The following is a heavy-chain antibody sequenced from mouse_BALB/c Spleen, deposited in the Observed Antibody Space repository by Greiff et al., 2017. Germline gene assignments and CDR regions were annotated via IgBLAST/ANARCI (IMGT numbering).Heavy chain of an antibody. CDR3: ARPTMITTATLCWYFEV. Sequence: DVHLVESGGGLVKPGGSLKLSCAASGFTFSSYAMSWVRQSPEKRLEWVAEISSGGSYTYYPDTVTGRFTISRDNAKNTLYLEMSSLRSEDTAMYYCARPTMITTATLCWYFEVWGEGNTGTV. J-gene: IGHJ1*01. CDR1: GFTFSSYA. V-gene: IGHV5-9-4*01. D-gene: IGHD2-4*01. CDR2: ISSGGSYT.